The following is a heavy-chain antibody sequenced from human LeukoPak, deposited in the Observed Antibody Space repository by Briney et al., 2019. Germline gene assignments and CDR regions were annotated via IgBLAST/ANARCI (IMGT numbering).Heavy chain of an antibody. J-gene: IGHJ2*01. D-gene: IGHD3-22*01. Sequence: SETLSLTCTVSGGSISSSSYYWGWIRQPPGQGLEWIGEINHSGSTNYNPSLKSRVTISVDTSKNQFSLKLSSVTAADTAVYYCARGDRVVITVDLWGRGTLVTVSS. V-gene: IGHV4-39*07. CDR3: ARGDRVVITVDL. CDR1: GGSISSSSYY. CDR2: INHSGST.